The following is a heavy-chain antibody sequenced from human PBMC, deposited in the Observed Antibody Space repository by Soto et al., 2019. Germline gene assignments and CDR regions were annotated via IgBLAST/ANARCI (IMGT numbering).Heavy chain of an antibody. Sequence: PGGSLRLSCSASGFTFDDYAMHWVRQAPGKGLEWVSGISWNSGSIGYADSVKGRFTISRDNAKNSLYLQMNSLRAEDTALYYCAKGIYGSGSYQGLFEYWGQGTLVTVSS. V-gene: IGHV3-9*01. J-gene: IGHJ4*02. CDR3: AKGIYGSGSYQGLFEY. CDR1: GFTFDDYA. D-gene: IGHD3-10*01. CDR2: ISWNSGSI.